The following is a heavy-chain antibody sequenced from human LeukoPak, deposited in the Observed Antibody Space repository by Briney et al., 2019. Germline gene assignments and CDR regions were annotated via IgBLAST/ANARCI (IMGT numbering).Heavy chain of an antibody. V-gene: IGHV4-59*01. D-gene: IGHD6-19*01. CDR3: ARGLGAVAGRIYDGFDM. J-gene: IGHJ3*02. CDR1: GFTFSSYA. CDR2: IYFSGSS. Sequence: GSLRLSCAASGFTFSSYAMGWVRQAQGQGLERIGNIYFSGSSNYNPSLKSRVNISIDTSNNQFSLKLSSVTAADTGVYYCARGLGAVAGRIYDGFDMWGQRTMVTVSS.